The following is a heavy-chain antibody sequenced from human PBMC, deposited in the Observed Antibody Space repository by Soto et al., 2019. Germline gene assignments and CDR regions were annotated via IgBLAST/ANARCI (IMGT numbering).Heavy chain of an antibody. D-gene: IGHD5-18*01. J-gene: IGHJ5*02. CDR1: GYTFTSYA. Sequence: QVQLVQSGAEVKKPGASVKVSCKASGYTFTSYAMHWVRQAPGQRLEWMGWINAGNGNTKYSQKFQGRVTIPRDTSASTAYMELSSLRSEDTAVYYCARENDSGYSLWWFDPWGQGTLVTVSS. CDR3: ARENDSGYSLWWFDP. V-gene: IGHV1-3*01. CDR2: INAGNGNT.